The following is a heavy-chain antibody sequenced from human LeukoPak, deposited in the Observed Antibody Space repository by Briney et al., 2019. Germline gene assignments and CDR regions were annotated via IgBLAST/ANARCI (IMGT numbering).Heavy chain of an antibody. CDR2: IYYSGST. D-gene: IGHD3-10*01. Sequence: SETLSLTCTVSGGSLSSGGYYWSWLRQHPGTGLEWIGYIYYSGSTYYNPSLKSRVTISVDTSKNQFSLKLSSVTAADTAVYYCASLRYGSGSYYSWGQGTLVTVSS. J-gene: IGHJ4*02. CDR1: GGSLSSGGYY. CDR3: ASLRYGSGSYYS. V-gene: IGHV4-31*03.